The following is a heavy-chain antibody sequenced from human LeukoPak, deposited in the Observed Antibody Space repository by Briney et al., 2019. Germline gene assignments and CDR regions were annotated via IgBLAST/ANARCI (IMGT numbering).Heavy chain of an antibody. D-gene: IGHD6-13*01. V-gene: IGHV4-59*01. J-gene: IGHJ3*02. Sequence: SETLSLTCTVSGGSISSYYWSWIRQPPGKGLEWIGYIYYSGSTNYNPALKSRVTISVDTSKNQFSLKLSSVTAADTAVYYCAGRRAGAGTRAFDIWGQGTMVTVSS. CDR1: GGSISSYY. CDR2: IYYSGST. CDR3: AGRRAGAGTRAFDI.